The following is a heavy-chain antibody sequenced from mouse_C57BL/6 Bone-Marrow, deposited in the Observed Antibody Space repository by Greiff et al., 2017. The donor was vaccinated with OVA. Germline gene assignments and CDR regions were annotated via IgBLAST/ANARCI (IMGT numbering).Heavy chain of an antibody. J-gene: IGHJ2*01. CDR1: GYTFTSYT. CDR2: INPSSGYT. Sequence: QVHVKQSGAELARPGASVKMSCKASGYTFTSYTMHWVKQRPGQGLEWIGYINPSSGYTKYNQKFKDKATLTADKSSSTAYMQLSSLTSEDSAVYYCARSRIYYGNYFDYWGQGTTLTVSS. CDR3: ARSRIYYGNYFDY. D-gene: IGHD2-1*01. V-gene: IGHV1-4*01.